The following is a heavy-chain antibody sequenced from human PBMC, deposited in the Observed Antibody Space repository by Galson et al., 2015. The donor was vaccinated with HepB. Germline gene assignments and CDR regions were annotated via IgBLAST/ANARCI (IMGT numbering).Heavy chain of an antibody. V-gene: IGHV3-7*03. CDR2: IKEDGSET. J-gene: IGHJ4*02. D-gene: IGHD4-23*01. CDR1: GFTFSNYR. Sequence: SLRLSCAASGFTFSNYRMTWVRQAPGKGLEWVASIKEDGSETDYVDSVKGRFTISRDNAKNSLYLQMNSLRVEDTAVHYCAELRWDYWGQGTLVTVSS. CDR3: AELRWDY.